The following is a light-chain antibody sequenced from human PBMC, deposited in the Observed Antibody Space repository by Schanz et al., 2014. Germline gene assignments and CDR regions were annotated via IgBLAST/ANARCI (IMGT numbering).Light chain of an antibody. V-gene: IGLV2-14*01. CDR2: DVT. Sequence: QSALTQPASVSGSPGQSITISCTGTSSDVGGYTYVSWYQQYPGKAPKLMIYDVTNRPSGVSDRFFGSKSGNTASLTISGLQAEDEADYYCSSYATTNTLVFGGGTKLTVL. J-gene: IGLJ2*01. CDR3: SSYATTNTLV. CDR1: SSDVGGYTY.